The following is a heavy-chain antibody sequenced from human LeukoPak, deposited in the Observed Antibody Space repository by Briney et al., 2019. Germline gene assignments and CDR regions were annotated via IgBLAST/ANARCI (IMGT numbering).Heavy chain of an antibody. J-gene: IGHJ4*02. CDR3: ARASQWLAFDD. V-gene: IGHV3-66*01. CDR2: FYNGGST. CDR1: GFTFSTHA. Sequence: TGGSLRLSCAASGFTFSTHAMSWVRQAPGKGLEWVSVFYNGGSTNYADSVKGRFTISSDNSKNTLYLQMNSLRVEDTAVYFCARASQWLAFDDWGQGTLVTVSS. D-gene: IGHD6-19*01.